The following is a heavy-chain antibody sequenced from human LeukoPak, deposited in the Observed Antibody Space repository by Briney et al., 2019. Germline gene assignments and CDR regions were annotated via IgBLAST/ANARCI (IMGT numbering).Heavy chain of an antibody. V-gene: IGHV1-2*02. D-gene: IGHD4-17*01. CDR3: ARGSLYGDYYYYYMDV. Sequence: ASVKVSCKASGYTFTGYYMHWVRQAPGQGLEWMGWINPYSGGTNYAQKFQGRVTMTRDTSISTAYMELSRLRSDDTAVYYCARGSLYGDYYYYYMDVWGKGTTVTVSS. J-gene: IGHJ6*03. CDR1: GYTFTGYY. CDR2: INPYSGGT.